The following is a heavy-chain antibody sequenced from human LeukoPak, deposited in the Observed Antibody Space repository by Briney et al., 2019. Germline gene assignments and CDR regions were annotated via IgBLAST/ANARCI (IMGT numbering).Heavy chain of an antibody. CDR1: GLTFSSYS. Sequence: PGGSLRLSCAASGLTFSSYSMNWVRQAPGKGPEWVSSISSSSSYIYYADSVKGRFTISRDNAKNSLYLQMNSLRAEDTAVYYCARDGPYDSSGYYYLDAFDIWGQGTMVTVSS. J-gene: IGHJ3*02. CDR2: ISSSSSYI. V-gene: IGHV3-21*01. CDR3: ARDGPYDSSGYYYLDAFDI. D-gene: IGHD3-22*01.